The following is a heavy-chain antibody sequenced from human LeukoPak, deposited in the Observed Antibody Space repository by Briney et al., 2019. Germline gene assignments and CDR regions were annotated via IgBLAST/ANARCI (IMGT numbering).Heavy chain of an antibody. D-gene: IGHD5-24*01. CDR3: AKEPHIRGLQFDFDY. Sequence: GGSLRLSCAASGFTFDDYAMHWVRQAPGKGLEWVSGISWNSGSIGYADSVKGRFTISRDNAKNSLYLQMNSLRAEDTALYYCAKEPHIRGLQFDFDYWGQGTLVTVPS. J-gene: IGHJ4*02. V-gene: IGHV3-9*01. CDR2: ISWNSGSI. CDR1: GFTFDDYA.